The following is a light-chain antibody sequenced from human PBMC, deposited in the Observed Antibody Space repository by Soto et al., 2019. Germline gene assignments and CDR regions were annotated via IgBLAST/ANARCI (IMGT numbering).Light chain of an antibody. V-gene: IGKV3-20*01. CDR3: QQYGISPLMYT. CDR1: QSVSNNY. Sequence: EIVLMQSPGTLSLSPGERATLSCRASQSVSNNYVAWHQQKPGQAPRLLIYGASARATGVPDRFSGSGSGTDFTLTITRLAPDDFAVYYCQQYGISPLMYTFGQGTKLGVK. J-gene: IGKJ2*01. CDR2: GAS.